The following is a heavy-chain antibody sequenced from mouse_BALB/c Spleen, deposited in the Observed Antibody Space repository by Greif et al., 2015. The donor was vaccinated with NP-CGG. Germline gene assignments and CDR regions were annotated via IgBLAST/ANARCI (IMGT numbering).Heavy chain of an antibody. CDR1: GYTFTSYW. CDR3: ARGLLYYYAMDY. J-gene: IGHJ4*01. V-gene: IGHV1-7*01. CDR2: INPSTGYT. D-gene: IGHD2-3*01. Sequence: VKLMESGAELAKPGASVKMSCKASGYTFTSYWMHWVKQRPGQGLEWIGYINPSTGYTEYNQKFKDKATLTADKSSSTAYMQLSSLTSEDSAVYYCARGLLYYYAMDYWGQGTSVTVSS.